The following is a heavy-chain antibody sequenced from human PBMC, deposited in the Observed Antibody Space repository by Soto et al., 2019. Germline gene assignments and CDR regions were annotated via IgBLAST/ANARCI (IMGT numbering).Heavy chain of an antibody. CDR2: ISYDGSKR. CDR1: GFSFSSYD. V-gene: IGHV3-30*18. Sequence: QVQVVESGGGVVQPGRSLRLSCAASGFSFSSYDMHWVRQAPGTGLEWVAVISYDGSKRYYADSVRGRFTISRDNSKNTLYLEMNSLRLEDTAVYYCAKDLKPGSRWSLGGVEYYMDGWGKGATVTVSS. D-gene: IGHD6-13*01. J-gene: IGHJ6*03. CDR3: AKDLKPGSRWSLGGVEYYMDG.